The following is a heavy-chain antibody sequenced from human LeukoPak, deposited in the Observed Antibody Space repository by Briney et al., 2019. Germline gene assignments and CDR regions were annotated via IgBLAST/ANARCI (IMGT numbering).Heavy chain of an antibody. CDR2: IYHSGST. CDR3: ARWAITYYYDSSGYPDDAFDI. J-gene: IGHJ3*02. Sequence: SETLSLTCTVSGYSISSGYYWGWIRQPPGKGLEWIGSIYHSGSTYYNPSLKSRVTISVDTSKNQFSLKLSSVTAADTAVYYCARWAITYYYDSSGYPDDAFDIWGQGTMVTVSS. CDR1: GYSISSGYY. D-gene: IGHD3-22*01. V-gene: IGHV4-38-2*02.